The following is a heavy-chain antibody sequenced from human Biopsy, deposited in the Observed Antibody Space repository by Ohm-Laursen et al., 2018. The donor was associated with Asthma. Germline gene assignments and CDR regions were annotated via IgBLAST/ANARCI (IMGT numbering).Heavy chain of an antibody. J-gene: IGHJ4*02. CDR3: AKVHRVYAMVGYFDY. D-gene: IGHD2-8*01. V-gene: IGHV3-23*01. Sequence: PRLSCSASGFTFSNYAMHWVRQAPGKGLEWVSAISGSGGSTYYADSVKGRFTISRDNSKNTLYLQMNSLRAEDTAVYYCAKVHRVYAMVGYFDYWGQGTLVTVSS. CDR1: GFTFSNYA. CDR2: ISGSGGST.